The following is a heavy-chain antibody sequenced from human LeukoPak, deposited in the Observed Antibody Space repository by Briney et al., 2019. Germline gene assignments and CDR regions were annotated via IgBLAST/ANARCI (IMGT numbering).Heavy chain of an antibody. D-gene: IGHD6-13*01. CDR1: GASISSSSYY. CDR3: ARRDDRSNWYYFNY. J-gene: IGHJ4*02. V-gene: IGHV4-39*01. Sequence: KASETLSLTCTVSGASISSSSYYWGWIRQPPGKGLEWIGSIYYSGSTYYNPSLKSRVTISVDTSKNQFSLKLSSVTAADAAVYYCARRDDRSNWYYFNYWGQGTLVTVSS. CDR2: IYYSGST.